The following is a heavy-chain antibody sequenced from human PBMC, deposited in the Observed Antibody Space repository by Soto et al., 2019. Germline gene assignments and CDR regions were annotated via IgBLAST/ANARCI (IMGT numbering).Heavy chain of an antibody. J-gene: IGHJ4*02. CDR3: VKGAGWLQDVDY. D-gene: IGHD5-12*01. CDR1: GFTFNDHP. Sequence: EVQLVESGGDLVQPGGSLRLSCSASGFTFNDHPMYWVRQPPGKGLEYVSLISANGGSTHYADSVKGRFSISRDNSENTLYLQMSSLRDEDTAVYYCVKGAGWLQDVDYWGQGTLVTVSS. CDR2: ISANGGST. V-gene: IGHV3-64D*08.